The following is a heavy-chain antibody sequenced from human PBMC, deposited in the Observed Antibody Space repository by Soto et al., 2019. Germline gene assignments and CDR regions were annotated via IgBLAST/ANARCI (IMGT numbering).Heavy chain of an antibody. CDR1: GYTFTSYG. V-gene: IGHV1-18*01. J-gene: IGHJ6*02. Sequence: GASVKVSCKASGYTFTSYGISWVRQAPGQGLEWMGWISAYNGNTNYAQKLQGRVTMTTDTSTSTAYMELRSLRSDDTAVYYCARSLGYCISTTCHAPYYGMDVWGQGTTVTVS. CDR2: ISAYNGNT. CDR3: ARSLGYCISTTCHAPYYGMDV. D-gene: IGHD2-2*01.